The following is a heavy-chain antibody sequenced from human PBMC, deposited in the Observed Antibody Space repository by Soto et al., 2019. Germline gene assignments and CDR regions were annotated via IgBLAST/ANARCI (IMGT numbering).Heavy chain of an antibody. CDR2: IYYSAST. D-gene: IGHD2-2*01. V-gene: IGHV4-59*01. J-gene: IGHJ5*02. CDR3: AREASYCSSTSCPTGFDP. CDR1: GGSISSYY. Sequence: SETLSLTCTVSGGSISSYYWSWIRQPPGKGLEWIGYIYYSASTNYNPSLKSRVTISVDTPKNQFSLKLSSVTAADTAVYYCAREASYCSSTSCPTGFDPWGQGTLVTVS.